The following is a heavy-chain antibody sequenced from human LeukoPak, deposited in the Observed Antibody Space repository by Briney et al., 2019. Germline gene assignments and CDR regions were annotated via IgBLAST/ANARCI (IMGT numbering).Heavy chain of an antibody. CDR2: ISRSSSTI. Sequence: AGGSLRLSCAASGFTFSSYSMNWVRQAPGKGLEWVSYISRSSSTIYYADSVKGRFTTPRDNAKNSLYLQMNSLRAEDTAVYYCARQGVDYYDTSGYWVFDYWGQGALVTVSS. J-gene: IGHJ4*02. D-gene: IGHD3-22*01. V-gene: IGHV3-48*01. CDR3: ARQGVDYYDTSGYWVFDY. CDR1: GFTFSSYS.